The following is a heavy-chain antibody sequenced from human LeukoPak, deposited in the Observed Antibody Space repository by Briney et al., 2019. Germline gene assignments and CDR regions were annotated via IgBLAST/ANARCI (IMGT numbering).Heavy chain of an antibody. CDR1: GFSFSSFA. J-gene: IGHJ4*02. D-gene: IGHD6-19*01. CDR3: AKRAAVSGIVGPFDY. CDR2: ISRSTETT. Sequence: GGSLRLSCAVSGFSFSSFALRWVRQAPGKGLEWVSIISRSTETTLYADSVKGRFTISRDNSKNTGFLQMNNLRAEDTAVYYCAKRAAVSGIVGPFDYWGQGTLVTVSS. V-gene: IGHV3-23*01.